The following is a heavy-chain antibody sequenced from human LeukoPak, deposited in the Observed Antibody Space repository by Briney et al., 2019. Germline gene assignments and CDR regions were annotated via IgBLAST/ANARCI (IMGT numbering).Heavy chain of an antibody. D-gene: IGHD1-14*01. CDR1: GFTFNTYG. CDR3: AKSNTESQTTVGN. CDR2: VWSDGSNR. J-gene: IGHJ4*02. V-gene: IGHV3-33*06. Sequence: GGSLRLSCAASGFTFNTYGMHWVRQAPGKGLEWIAVVWSDGSNRFYADSVEGRFTISRDNSKNTLYLQMNSLRAEDTAVYYCAKSNTESQTTVGNWGQGTLVSVSS.